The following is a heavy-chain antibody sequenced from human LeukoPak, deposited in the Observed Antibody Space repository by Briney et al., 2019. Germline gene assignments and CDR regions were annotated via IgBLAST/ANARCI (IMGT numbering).Heavy chain of an antibody. CDR3: ARGDYYDSSGLLTD. D-gene: IGHD3-22*01. CDR1: GYTFTGYY. J-gene: IGHJ4*02. CDR2: INPNSGGT. V-gene: IGHV1-2*02. Sequence: ASVKVSCKASGYTFTGYYMHWVRQAPGQGLEWMGWINPNSGGTNYAQKFQGRVTMTRDTSIGTAYMELSRLRSDDTAVYYCARGDYYDSSGLLTDWGQGTLVTVSS.